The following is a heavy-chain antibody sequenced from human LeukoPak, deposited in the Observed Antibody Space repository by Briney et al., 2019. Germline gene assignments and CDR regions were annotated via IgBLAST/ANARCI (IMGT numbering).Heavy chain of an antibody. CDR2: ISGGSENT. D-gene: IGHD6-13*01. CDR3: ANMQLVKGVFEI. Sequence: GGSLRPSCAASGFTFSSFAMSWVRQAPGKGLDWVSSISGGSENTYYADSVKGRFTTSRDNSKNTLDLHLNSLTADDTAVYYCANMQLVKGVFEIWGQGTRVTVSS. J-gene: IGHJ3*02. CDR1: GFTFSSFA. V-gene: IGHV3-23*01.